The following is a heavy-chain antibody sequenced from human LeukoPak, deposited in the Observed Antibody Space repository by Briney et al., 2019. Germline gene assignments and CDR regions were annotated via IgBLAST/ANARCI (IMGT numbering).Heavy chain of an antibody. V-gene: IGHV3-30*18. J-gene: IGHJ4*02. D-gene: IGHD6-19*01. CDR3: AEVGKQWLNFDY. CDR1: GFTFSSYG. Sequence: GGSLRLSCAASGFTFSSYGMHWVRQAPGKGLEWVAVISYDGSNKYYADSVKGRFTISRDNSKNTLYLQMNSLRAEDTAVYYCAEVGKQWLNFDYWGQGTLVTVSS. CDR2: ISYDGSNK.